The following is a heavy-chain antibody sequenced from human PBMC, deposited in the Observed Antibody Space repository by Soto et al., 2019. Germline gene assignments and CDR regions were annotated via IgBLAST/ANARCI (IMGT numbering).Heavy chain of an antibody. V-gene: IGHV4-34*01. Sequence: SETLSLTCAVYGGSFSGYYWSWIRQPPGKGLEWIGEINHSGSTNYNPSLKSRVTISVDTSKNQFSLKLSSVTAADTAVYYCARASAIAAAGSGEDYWGQGTLVTVSS. CDR2: INHSGST. J-gene: IGHJ4*02. CDR3: ARASAIAAAGSGEDY. CDR1: GGSFSGYY. D-gene: IGHD6-13*01.